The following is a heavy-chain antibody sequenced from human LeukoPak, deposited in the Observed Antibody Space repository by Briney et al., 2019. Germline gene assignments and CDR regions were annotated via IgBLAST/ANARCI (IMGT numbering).Heavy chain of an antibody. J-gene: IGHJ4*02. CDR2: IYTSGST. CDR3: ARQGAVVVITTSFDY. D-gene: IGHD3-22*01. CDR1: GGSISSGNYY. V-gene: IGHV4-61*09. Sequence: SETLSLTCTVSGGSISSGNYYWSWIRQPAGKGLEWIGHIYTSGSTNYNPSLKSRVTISVDTSKNQFSLKLSSVTAADTAVYYCARQGAVVVITTSFDYWGQGTLVTVSS.